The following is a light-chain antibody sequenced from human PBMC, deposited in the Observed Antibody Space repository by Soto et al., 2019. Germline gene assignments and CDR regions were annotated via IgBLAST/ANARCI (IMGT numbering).Light chain of an antibody. CDR2: GAS. J-gene: IGKJ1*01. CDR1: QSVGTN. CDR3: QHYNTWPRT. Sequence: EIVMTQSPATLSVSPGERATLSCRASQSVGTNLAWYQQKPGQAPRLFLYGASTRATGIPARFSGSGSGTEFNLTISSLQSDDVAVYYCQHYNTWPRTFGQGTKVEIK. V-gene: IGKV3-15*01.